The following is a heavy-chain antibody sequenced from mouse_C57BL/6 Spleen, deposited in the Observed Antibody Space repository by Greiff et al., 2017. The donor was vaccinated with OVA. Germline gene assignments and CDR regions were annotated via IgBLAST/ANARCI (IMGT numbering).Heavy chain of an antibody. Sequence: EVKVVASGGGLVKPGGSLKLSCAASGFTFSDYGMHWVRQAPEKGLEWVAYISSGSSTIFYAATVKGRFTISRDNAKNTLFLQMTSLRSEDTAMYYCARQLRSYAMDYWGQGTSVTVSS. CDR3: ARQLRSYAMDY. J-gene: IGHJ4*01. V-gene: IGHV5-17*01. CDR1: GFTFSDYG. D-gene: IGHD3-2*02. CDR2: ISSGSSTI.